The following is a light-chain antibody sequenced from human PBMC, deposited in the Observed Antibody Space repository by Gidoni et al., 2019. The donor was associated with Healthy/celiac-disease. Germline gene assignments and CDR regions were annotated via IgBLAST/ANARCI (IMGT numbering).Light chain of an antibody. J-gene: IGKJ2*01. Sequence: IQITQSPSSLSASVGDRVTITCRASQSISSYLNWYQQKPGKAPKLLIYAASSLQSGVPSRFSGSGSGTDFTVTISSLQPEDFATYDCQQSYSTPYTFGQGTKLEIK. CDR3: QQSYSTPYT. CDR1: QSISSY. V-gene: IGKV1-39*01. CDR2: AAS.